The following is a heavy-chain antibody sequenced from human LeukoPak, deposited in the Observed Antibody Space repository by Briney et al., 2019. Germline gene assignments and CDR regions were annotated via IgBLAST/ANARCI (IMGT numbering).Heavy chain of an antibody. Sequence: GGSLRLSCAASGFTFSSYSMNWVRQAPGKGLEWVSSISSSSSYIYYADSVKGRFTISRDNAKNSLYLQMNSLRAEDTAVYYCAREDSSGYYYVGYWGQGTLVTVSS. D-gene: IGHD3-22*01. CDR2: ISSSSSYI. V-gene: IGHV3-21*01. CDR1: GFTFSSYS. J-gene: IGHJ4*02. CDR3: AREDSSGYYYVGY.